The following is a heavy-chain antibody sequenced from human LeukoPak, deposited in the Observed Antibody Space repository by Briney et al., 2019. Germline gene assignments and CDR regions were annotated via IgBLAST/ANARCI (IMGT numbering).Heavy chain of an antibody. CDR2: IRSKAYGGTT. CDR3: TRDHTRIRYLGYFDY. CDR1: GFTFGDYA. J-gene: IGHJ4*02. Sequence: GGSLRLSCTASGFTFGDYAMSWFRQAPGKGLEWVGFIRSKAYGGTTEYAASVKGRFTISRDDSKSIAYLQMNSLKTEDTAVYYCTRDHTRIRYLGYFDYWGQGTLVTVSS. V-gene: IGHV3-49*03. D-gene: IGHD3-9*01.